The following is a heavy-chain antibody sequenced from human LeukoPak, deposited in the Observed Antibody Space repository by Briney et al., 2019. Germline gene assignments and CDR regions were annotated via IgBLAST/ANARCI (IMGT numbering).Heavy chain of an antibody. CDR3: ARVLSCSSTNCYLYFYFDT. J-gene: IGHJ4*02. CDR1: GFTIDDYG. D-gene: IGHD2-2*01. CDR2: INRNGGRT. V-gene: IGHV3-20*04. Sequence: GGSLRLSCAASGFTIDDYGMSWVRQVPGKGLEWVSGINRNGGRTDYADSVKGRFTISRDNAKNSLYLQMNSLRAEDTALYYCARVLSCSSTNCYLYFYFDTWGPGTLVTVSS.